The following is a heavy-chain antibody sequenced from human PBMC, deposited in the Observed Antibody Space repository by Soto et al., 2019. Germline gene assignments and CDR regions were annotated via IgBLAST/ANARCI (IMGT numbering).Heavy chain of an antibody. V-gene: IGHV4-34*01. CDR2: INHSGST. D-gene: IGHD6-6*01. Sequence: QVQLQQWGAGLLKPSETLSLTCAVYGGSFIGYYWSWIRQPPGKGLEWIGEINHSGSTNYNPSLKSRVTISVDTSKNQFSLKLSSVTAADTAVYYCASGLGQLDRLAHSWFDPWGQGPLVTVSS. CDR1: GGSFIGYY. CDR3: ASGLGQLDRLAHSWFDP. J-gene: IGHJ5*02.